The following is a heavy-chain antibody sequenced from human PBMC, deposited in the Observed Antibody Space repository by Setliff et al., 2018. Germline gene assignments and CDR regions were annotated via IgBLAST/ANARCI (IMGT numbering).Heavy chain of an antibody. D-gene: IGHD3-10*01. CDR1: GFTFSSYA. J-gene: IGHJ3*02. V-gene: IGHV3-23*01. CDR3: AKERTAMVRGVIIYDAFDI. Sequence: PGGSLRLSCAASGFTFSSYAMSWVRQAPGKGLEWVSAISGSGGSTYYADSVKGRFTISRDNSKNTLYLQMNSLRAEDTAVYYCAKERTAMVRGVIIYDAFDIWGQGTMVTVSS. CDR2: ISGSGGST.